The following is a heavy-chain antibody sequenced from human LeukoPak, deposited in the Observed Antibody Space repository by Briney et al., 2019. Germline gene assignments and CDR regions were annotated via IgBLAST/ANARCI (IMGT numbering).Heavy chain of an antibody. J-gene: IGHJ4*02. D-gene: IGHD1-26*01. V-gene: IGHV4-59*01. CDR3: ARRYSGTSYYFDF. CDR2: FSYSGST. CDR1: VVSISGYH. Sequence: SETLSLTCCVSVVSISGYHCIWIRQPPAKGLEWMEYFSYSGSTRYNPSLKSRVTMSVDTSKNQFSLRLISVAAADTAVYYCARRYSGTSYYFDFWGQGTLVTVSS.